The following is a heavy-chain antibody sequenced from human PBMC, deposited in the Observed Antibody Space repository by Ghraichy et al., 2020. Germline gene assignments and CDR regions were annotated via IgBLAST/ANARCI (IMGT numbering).Heavy chain of an antibody. CDR2: IYYTGTT. J-gene: IGHJ3*02. V-gene: IGHV4-39*01. D-gene: IGHD3-22*01. Sequence: SETLSLTCSVSGASISSSDSYWAWIRQHPGKGLEWIATIYYTGTTYYNPSLKSRVTISVDTSKNQFSLRLSSVTAADTAVYFCARWENYLDSRGYGIHDGFDIWGQGTMVTVSS. CDR3: ARWENYLDSRGYGIHDGFDI. CDR1: GASISSSDSY.